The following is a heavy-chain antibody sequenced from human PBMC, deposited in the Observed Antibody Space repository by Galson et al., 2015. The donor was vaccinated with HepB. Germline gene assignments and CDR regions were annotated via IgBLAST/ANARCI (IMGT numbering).Heavy chain of an antibody. CDR3: ARDRYAGDSLRNWDYYYYGMDV. V-gene: IGHV1-2*04. D-gene: IGHD3-9*01. J-gene: IGHJ6*02. Sequence: SVKVSCKASGYTFTGYYMHWVRQAPGQGLEWMGWINPNSGGTNYAQKFQGWVTMTRDTSISTAYMELSRLRSDDTAVYYCARDRYAGDSLRNWDYYYYGMDVWGQGTTVTVSS. CDR2: INPNSGGT. CDR1: GYTFTGYY.